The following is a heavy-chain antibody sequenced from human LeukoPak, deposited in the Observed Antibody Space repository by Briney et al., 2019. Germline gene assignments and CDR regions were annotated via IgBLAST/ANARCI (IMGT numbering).Heavy chain of an antibody. D-gene: IGHD3-10*01. J-gene: IGHJ4*02. CDR1: GFTFSDYV. CDR3: AKVFEVRGARRPKDY. CDR2: ISYDGGNK. Sequence: GGSLRLSCAASGFTFSDYVMHWVRRAPGKGLDWVALISYDGGNKFYADSVRDRFTIPRDISKNTLFLQMNSLRIEDTAVYYCAKVFEVRGARRPKDYWGQGTLVIVSS. V-gene: IGHV3-30*18.